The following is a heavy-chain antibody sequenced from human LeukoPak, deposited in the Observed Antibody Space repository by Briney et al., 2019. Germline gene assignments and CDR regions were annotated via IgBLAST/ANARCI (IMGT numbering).Heavy chain of an antibody. Sequence: GGSLRLSCAASGFAFNTSSIDWVRQAPGKGLEWFLYLSSRSSNIYYADSVMGRFTISRDNANNLVFLQMNSLRAEDTAVYYCARVGRSGYSLDYWGQGTLVTVSS. D-gene: IGHD3-3*01. CDR2: LSSRSSNI. CDR3: ARVGRSGYSLDY. V-gene: IGHV3-48*04. CDR1: GFAFNTSS. J-gene: IGHJ4*02.